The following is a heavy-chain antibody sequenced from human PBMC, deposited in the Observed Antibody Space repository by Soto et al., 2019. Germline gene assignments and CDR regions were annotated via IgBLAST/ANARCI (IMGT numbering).Heavy chain of an antibody. D-gene: IGHD6-13*01. V-gene: IGHV1-8*02. CDR2: MNPGSGKT. Sequence: ASVKVSCKASGYTFINFDISWVRQAAGQGLEWLGWMNPGSGKTGYASKFQGRVAMTRDASTGTSHLELSSLTSDDTAVYYCARMASAGTLNWFDPWGQGTLVTVSS. J-gene: IGHJ5*02. CDR1: GYTFINFD. CDR3: ARMASAGTLNWFDP.